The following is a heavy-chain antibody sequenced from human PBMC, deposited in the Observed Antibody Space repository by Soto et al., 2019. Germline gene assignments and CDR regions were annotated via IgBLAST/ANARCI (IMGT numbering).Heavy chain of an antibody. D-gene: IGHD6-13*01. V-gene: IGHV1-8*02. CDR2: MNPGSGKT. Sequence: ASVKVSCKASGYTFINFDISWVRQAAGQGLEWLGWMNPGSGKTGYASKFQGRVAMTRDASTGTSHLELSSLTSDDTAVYYCARMASAGTLNWFDPWGQGTLVTVSS. J-gene: IGHJ5*02. CDR1: GYTFINFD. CDR3: ARMASAGTLNWFDP.